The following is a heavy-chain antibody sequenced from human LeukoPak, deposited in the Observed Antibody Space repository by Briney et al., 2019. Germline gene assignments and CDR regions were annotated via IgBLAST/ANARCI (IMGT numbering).Heavy chain of an antibody. CDR1: GYTFTSYY. D-gene: IGHD2-15*01. J-gene: IGHJ4*02. V-gene: IGHV1-46*01. CDR2: INPSGGST. Sequence: ASVKVSCKASGYTFTSYYMHWVRQAPGQGLEWMGIINPSGGSTSYAQKFQGRVTMTRDTSTSTVYMELSSLRSEDTAVYYCARDYPIAVSRQEYYFDYWGQGTLVTVSS. CDR3: ARDYPIAVSRQEYYFDY.